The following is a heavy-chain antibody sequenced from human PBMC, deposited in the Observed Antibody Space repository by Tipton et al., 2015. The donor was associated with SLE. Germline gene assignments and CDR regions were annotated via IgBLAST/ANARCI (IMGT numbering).Heavy chain of an antibody. CDR3: ARGARYSYGPTYWYFDL. CDR1: GGSISSGDYY. D-gene: IGHD5-18*01. V-gene: IGHV4-30-4*01. CDR2: IYYSGST. J-gene: IGHJ2*01. Sequence: TLSLTCTVSGGSISSGDYYWSWIRQPPGKGLEWIGYIYYSGSTNYNPSLKSRVTISVDTSKHQFSLKLSSVTAADTAVYYCARGARYSYGPTYWYFDLWGRGTLVTVSS.